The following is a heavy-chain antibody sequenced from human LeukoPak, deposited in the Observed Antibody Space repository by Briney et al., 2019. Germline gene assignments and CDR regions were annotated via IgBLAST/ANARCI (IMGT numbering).Heavy chain of an antibody. J-gene: IGHJ4*02. D-gene: IGHD3-22*01. CDR2: ISYSGSTI. V-gene: IGHV3-48*04. Sequence: PGGSLRLSCAASGFTLSNYSMNWVRPAPGKGLEWVSYISYSGSTIYYADSVKGRFTISRDNAKNSLYLQMNSLRGEDTAVYYCARGWLPDYWGQGTLVTVSS. CDR3: ARGWLPDY. CDR1: GFTLSNYS.